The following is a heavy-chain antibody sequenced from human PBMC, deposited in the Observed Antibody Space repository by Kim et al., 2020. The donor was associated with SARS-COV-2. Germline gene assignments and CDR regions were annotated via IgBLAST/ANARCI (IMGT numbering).Heavy chain of an antibody. CDR3: ARVTTVTSFLAQFDY. Sequence: SVKSRLTFKPDPSKNQFSLQLNSVTPEDTAVYYCARVTTVTSFLAQFDYWGQGTLVTVSS. V-gene: IGHV6-1*01. D-gene: IGHD4-17*01. J-gene: IGHJ4*02.